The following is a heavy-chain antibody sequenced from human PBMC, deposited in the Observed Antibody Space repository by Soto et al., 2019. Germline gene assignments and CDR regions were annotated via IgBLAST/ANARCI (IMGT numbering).Heavy chain of an antibody. CDR1: GGTFSSYA. Sequence: SVKVSCKASGGTFSSYAISWVRQTPGQGLEWMGGIIPIFGTANYAQKFQGRVTITADESTSTAYMELSSLRSEDTAVYYCATSVRDIVVVPAARGGGSDAFDIWGQGTMVTVSS. CDR2: IIPIFGTA. J-gene: IGHJ3*02. V-gene: IGHV1-69*13. D-gene: IGHD2-2*01. CDR3: ATSVRDIVVVPAARGGGSDAFDI.